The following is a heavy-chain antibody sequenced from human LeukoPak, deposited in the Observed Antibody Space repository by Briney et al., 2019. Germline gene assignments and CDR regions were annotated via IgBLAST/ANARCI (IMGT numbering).Heavy chain of an antibody. J-gene: IGHJ4*02. CDR2: INHSGST. Sequence: SETLSLTCAVYGGSFSGYYWSWIRQPPGKGLEWIGEINHSGSTNYNPSLKSRVTVSVDMSKNQFSLTLSSVPAADTAVYYCARGTYYDILTGYWTRPLGKVFDYWGQGTLVTVSA. CDR3: ARGTYYDILTGYWTRPLGKVFDY. V-gene: IGHV4-34*01. CDR1: GGSFSGYY. D-gene: IGHD3-9*01.